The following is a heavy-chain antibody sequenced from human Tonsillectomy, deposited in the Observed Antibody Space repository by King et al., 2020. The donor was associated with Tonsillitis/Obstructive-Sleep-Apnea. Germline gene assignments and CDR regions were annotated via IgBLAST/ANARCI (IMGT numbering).Heavy chain of an antibody. D-gene: IGHD4-17*01. CDR3: TTDENDYDDDYWRSGLAFDI. Sequence: DVQLVESGGGLVKPGGSLRLSCAASGFAFSNAWMSWVRQAPGKGLEWVGRIKSKTDGGTKDYAAPVKGRFTISRDDSKNTLYLQMNSLKTEDTAVYYCTTDENDYDDDYWRSGLAFDIWGQGTMVTVSS. CDR2: IKSKTDGGTK. V-gene: IGHV3-15*07. CDR1: GFAFSNAW. J-gene: IGHJ3*02.